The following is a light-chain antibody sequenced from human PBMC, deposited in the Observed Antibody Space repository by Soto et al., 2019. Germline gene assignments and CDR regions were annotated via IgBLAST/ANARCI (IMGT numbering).Light chain of an antibody. CDR3: NSFSSDTTLVV. V-gene: IGLV2-8*01. J-gene: IGLJ1*01. CDR1: SSDVGGYNY. Sequence: QSALTQPPSASGSPGQSVTISCTGTSSDVGGYNYVSWYQQHPGKGPRLMIYEVTKRPSGVPDRFSGSKSGNTASLTVSGLQAEDEADYYCNSFSSDTTLVVFGGGTKLTVL. CDR2: EVT.